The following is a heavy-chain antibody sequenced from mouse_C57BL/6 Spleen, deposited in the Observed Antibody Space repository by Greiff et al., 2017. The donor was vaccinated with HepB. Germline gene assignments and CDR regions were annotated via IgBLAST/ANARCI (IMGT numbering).Heavy chain of an antibody. CDR1: GYTFTSYD. V-gene: IGHV1-85*01. CDR3: ASKLGRYYYAMDY. J-gene: IGHJ4*01. D-gene: IGHD4-1*01. CDR2: IYPRDGST. Sequence: VKLMESGPELVKPGASVKLSCKASGYTFTSYDINWVKQRPGQGLEWIGWIYPRDGSTKYNEKFKGKATLTVDTSSSTAYMELHSLTSEDSAVYFCASKLGRYYYAMDYWGQGTSVTVSS.